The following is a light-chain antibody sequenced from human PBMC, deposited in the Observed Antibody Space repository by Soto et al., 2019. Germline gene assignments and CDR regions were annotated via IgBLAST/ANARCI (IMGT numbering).Light chain of an antibody. J-gene: IGLJ1*01. CDR2: DVS. V-gene: IGLV2-14*01. Sequence: QSALTQPASVSGFPGQSITISCTGTSSEVGDYNYVSWYQQHPGKSPKLMIYDVSNRRSGVSNRFSGSKSDNTASLTISGLQADDEADYYYSSYTRSNPLLGLGTGTKLTVL. CDR1: SSEVGDYNY. CDR3: SSYTRSNPLLG.